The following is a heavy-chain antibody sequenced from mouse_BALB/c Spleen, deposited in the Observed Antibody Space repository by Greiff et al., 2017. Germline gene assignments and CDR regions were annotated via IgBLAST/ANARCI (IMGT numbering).Heavy chain of an antibody. J-gene: IGHJ3*01. V-gene: IGHV5-6*01. CDR1: GFTFSSYG. D-gene: IGHD2-1*01. CDR2: ISSGGSYT. Sequence: DVQLVESGGDLVKPGGSLKLSCAASGFTFSSYGMSWVRQTPDKRLEWVATISSGGSYTYYPDSVKGRITISRDNAKNTLYLQMSSLKSEDTAMYYCARHVKNYPLAYWGQGTLVTVSA. CDR3: ARHVKNYPLAY.